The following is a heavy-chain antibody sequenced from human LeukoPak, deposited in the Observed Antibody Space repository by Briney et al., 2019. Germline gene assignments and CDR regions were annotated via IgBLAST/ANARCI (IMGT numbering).Heavy chain of an antibody. J-gene: IGHJ4*02. CDR2: INHSGST. CDR3: ARGRSYYYDSSGYYYDY. D-gene: IGHD3-22*01. V-gene: IGHV4-34*01. CDR1: GGSFSVYY. Sequence: NPSETLSLTCAVYGGSFSVYYWSWIRQPPGKGLEWIGEINHSGSTNYNPSLKSRVTISVDTSKNQFSLKLSSVTAADTAVYYCARGRSYYYDSSGYYYDYWGQGTLVTVSS.